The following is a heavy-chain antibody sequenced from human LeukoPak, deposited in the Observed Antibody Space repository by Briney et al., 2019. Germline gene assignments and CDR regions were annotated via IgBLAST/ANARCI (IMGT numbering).Heavy chain of an antibody. CDR3: ASGARYSSSWYFAFDI. Sequence: SQTLSLTCAISGDSVSSNSAAWNWIRQSPSRGLEWLGRTYYRSKWYNDYAVSVKSRITINPDTSKNQFSLQLNSVTPEDTAVYYCASGARYSSSWYFAFDIWGQGTMATVSS. D-gene: IGHD6-13*01. CDR1: GDSVSSNSAA. J-gene: IGHJ3*02. V-gene: IGHV6-1*01. CDR2: TYYRSKWYN.